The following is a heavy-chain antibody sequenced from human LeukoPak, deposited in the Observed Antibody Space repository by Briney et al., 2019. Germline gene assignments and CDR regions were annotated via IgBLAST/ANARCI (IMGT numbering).Heavy chain of an antibody. V-gene: IGHV3-48*03. D-gene: IGHD6-19*01. CDR1: GFTFSSYE. Sequence: GGSLRLSCAACGFTFSSYEMNWVRQAPGKGLEWVSYISSSGSTIYYADSVKGRFTISRDNAKNSLYLQMNSLRAEDTAVYYCARISIAVAVWYWGQGTLVTVSS. CDR3: ARISIAVAVWY. CDR2: ISSSGSTI. J-gene: IGHJ4*02.